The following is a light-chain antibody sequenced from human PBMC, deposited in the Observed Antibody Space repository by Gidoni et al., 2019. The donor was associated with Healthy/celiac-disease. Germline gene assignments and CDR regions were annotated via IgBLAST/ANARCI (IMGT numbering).Light chain of an antibody. CDR3: QQYNGHPWA. CDR2: QAS. V-gene: IGKV1-5*03. J-gene: IGKJ1*01. Sequence: DIQLTQSPSTLSASAGDIVTITCRASQSIGFWLAWYRQKPGEAPSLLISQASILQSGVPSRFSGSGSRTEFTLTINNLQPDDFATYFCQQYNGHPWAFGQGTKVEIK. CDR1: QSIGFW.